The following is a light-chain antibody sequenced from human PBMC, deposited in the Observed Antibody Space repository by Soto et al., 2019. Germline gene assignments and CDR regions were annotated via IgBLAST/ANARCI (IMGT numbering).Light chain of an antibody. V-gene: IGKV3-15*01. CDR3: QQYSNWPHVN. CDR1: QSVSTK. Sequence: EIVLTQSPAPLSVSPGERATLSCSASQSVSTKVAWYQQNPGQAPSLLIYGASTRATGIPARFSGSGSGTEFTLTIRSLQSEDFAVYYCQQYSNWPHVNFGGGTMVDI. J-gene: IGKJ4*01. CDR2: GAS.